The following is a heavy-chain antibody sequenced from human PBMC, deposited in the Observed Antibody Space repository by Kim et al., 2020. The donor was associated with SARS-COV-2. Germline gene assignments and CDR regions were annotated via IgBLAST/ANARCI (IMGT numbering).Heavy chain of an antibody. D-gene: IGHD6-13*01. J-gene: IGHJ4*02. V-gene: IGHV3-43*02. CDR3: AKKGLLGSSRSHLDY. Sequence: GGSLRLSCAASGFTFDDYAMHWVRQAPGKGLEWVSLISGDGGSTYYADSVKGRFTISRDNSKNSLYLQMNSLRTEDTALYYCAKKGLLGSSRSHLDYWGQGTLVTVSS. CDR2: ISGDGGST. CDR1: GFTFDDYA.